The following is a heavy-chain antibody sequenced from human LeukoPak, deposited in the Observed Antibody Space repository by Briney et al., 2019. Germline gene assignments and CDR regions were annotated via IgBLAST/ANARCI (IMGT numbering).Heavy chain of an antibody. CDR3: PKQSYASGWNPFDY. CDR1: GFTFSSYA. CDR2: VSGGGVTT. D-gene: IGHD6-19*01. J-gene: IGHJ4*02. Sequence: LPWGSLRLSCAASGFTFSSYAMSWVRQAPGKGLEWVSTVSGGGVTTYYADSAKGRFTISRDNSKNTLYLQMNSLTAEDTAVYYCPKQSYASGWNPFDYWGQGILVTVSS. V-gene: IGHV3-23*01.